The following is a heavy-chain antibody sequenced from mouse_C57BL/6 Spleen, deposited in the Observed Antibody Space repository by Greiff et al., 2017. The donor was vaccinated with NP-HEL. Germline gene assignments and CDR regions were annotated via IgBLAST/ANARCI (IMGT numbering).Heavy chain of an antibody. CDR2: ISSGGDYI. D-gene: IGHD2-1*01. J-gene: IGHJ2*01. CDR1: GFTFSSYA. Sequence: EVQVVESGEGLVKPGGSLKLSCAASGFTFSSYAMSWVRQTPEKRLEWVAYISSGGDYIYYADTVKGRFTISRDNARNTLYLQMSSLKSEDTAMYYCTRDTPFYYGYFDYWGQGTTLTVSS. CDR3: TRDTPFYYGYFDY. V-gene: IGHV5-9-1*02.